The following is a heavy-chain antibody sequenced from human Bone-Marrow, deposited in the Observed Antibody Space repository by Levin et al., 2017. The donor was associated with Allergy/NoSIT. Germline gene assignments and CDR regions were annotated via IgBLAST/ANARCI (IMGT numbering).Heavy chain of an antibody. J-gene: IGHJ4*02. CDR1: TISISSSNW. CDR2: VFHTGTT. Sequence: PSETLSLTCAVSTISISSSNWWSWVRQPPGRGLQWIGEVFHTGTTRYNPSLKSRVTISVDKSTNTFSLKVTSVTAADTAVYYCARDPSYCSSGRCPGYYLGSWGQGTLVTVSS. CDR3: ARDPSYCSSGRCPGYYLGS. D-gene: IGHD2-15*01. V-gene: IGHV4-4*02.